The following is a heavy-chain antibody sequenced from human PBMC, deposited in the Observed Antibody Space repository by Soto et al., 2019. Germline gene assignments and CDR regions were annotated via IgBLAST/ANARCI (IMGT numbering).Heavy chain of an antibody. CDR3: ARDLWVEPELYYYGMDV. D-gene: IGHD1-1*01. Sequence: SETLSLTCTVSGDSISSADYYWSWIRQTPGKGLEWIGHIFYSGTTYYNPSLKSRLTISVDTSKNHFSLRLTSVTAADTAGYYCARDLWVEPELYYYGMDVWGQGTTVTVSS. CDR1: GDSISSADYY. CDR2: IFYSGTT. J-gene: IGHJ6*02. V-gene: IGHV4-30-4*01.